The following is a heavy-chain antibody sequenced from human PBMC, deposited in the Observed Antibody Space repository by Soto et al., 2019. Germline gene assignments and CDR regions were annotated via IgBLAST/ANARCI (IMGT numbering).Heavy chain of an antibody. Sequence: QVQLQESGPGLVKPSQTLSLTCTVSGGSISSGGYYWSWIRQHPGKGLEWIGYIYYSGSTYYNPSLKRRFTIAVDPSKNQFSLKLSSVTAADTAVYYCARSGQNWFDPWGQGTLVTVSS. V-gene: IGHV4-31*03. J-gene: IGHJ5*02. CDR3: ARSGQNWFDP. CDR2: IYYSGST. CDR1: GGSISSGGYY.